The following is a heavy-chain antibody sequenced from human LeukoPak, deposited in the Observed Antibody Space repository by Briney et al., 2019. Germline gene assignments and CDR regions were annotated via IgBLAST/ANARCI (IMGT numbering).Heavy chain of an antibody. CDR1: GLTFSNNA. CDR2: ISSSGDNT. Sequence: GGSLRLSCAASGLTFSNNAMSWVRQAPGKGLEWVSSISSSGDNTHYADSVKGRFTISRDNSKDTLYLQMNTLRAEDTAIYYCARRGWLVTFDYWGQGTLVTVSS. D-gene: IGHD6-19*01. CDR3: ARRGWLVTFDY. V-gene: IGHV3-23*01. J-gene: IGHJ4*02.